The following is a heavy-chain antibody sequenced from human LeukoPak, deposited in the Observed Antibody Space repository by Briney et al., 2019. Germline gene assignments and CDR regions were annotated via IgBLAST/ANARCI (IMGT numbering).Heavy chain of an antibody. J-gene: IGHJ4*02. CDR3: ARVGYYGSLIDY. V-gene: IGHV4-34*01. CDR1: GGSISSYY. Sequence: SETLSLTCTVSGGSISSYYWSWIRQPPGKGLEWIGEINHSGSTNYNPSLKSRVTISVDTSKNQFSLKLSSVTAADTAVYYCARVGYYGSLIDYWGQGTLVTVSS. D-gene: IGHD3-10*01. CDR2: INHSGST.